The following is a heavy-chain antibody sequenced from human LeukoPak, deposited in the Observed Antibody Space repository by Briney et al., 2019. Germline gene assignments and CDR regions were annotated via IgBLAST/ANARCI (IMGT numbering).Heavy chain of an antibody. J-gene: IGHJ4*02. D-gene: IGHD7-27*01. CDR1: GFTFSSYS. CDR2: ISGSGGST. CDR3: AKDPWGTGDVC. V-gene: IGHV3-23*01. Sequence: PGGSLRLSCAASGFTFSSYSMNWVRQAPGKGLEWVSAISGSGGSTYYADSVRGRFTISRDNSKNTLYLQMNSLRAEDTAVYYCAKDPWGTGDVCWGQGTLVTVSS.